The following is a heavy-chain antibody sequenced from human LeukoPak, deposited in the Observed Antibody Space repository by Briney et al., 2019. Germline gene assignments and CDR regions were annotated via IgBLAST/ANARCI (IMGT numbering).Heavy chain of an antibody. CDR3: AKDRTSGINYYGSGSRTYPDY. CDR1: GFTFSSFE. J-gene: IGHJ4*02. V-gene: IGHV3-48*03. Sequence: GGSLRLSCAAFGFTFSSFEIKWVRPAPGKGLGWGSYIRSRGRTIYYADSVKGRFTISRDNAKNSLYLQMNSLRAEDTAVYYCAKDRTSGINYYGSGSRTYPDYWGQGTLVTVSS. D-gene: IGHD3-10*01. CDR2: IRSRGRTI.